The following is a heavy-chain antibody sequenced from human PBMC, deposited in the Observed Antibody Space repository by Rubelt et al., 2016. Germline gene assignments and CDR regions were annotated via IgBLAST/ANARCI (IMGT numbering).Heavy chain of an antibody. CDR3: KWELTYYYGADV. D-gene: IGHD1-26*01. CDR1: GFTFSTYA. CDR2: ISGSGGTT. J-gene: IGHJ6*02. Sequence: EVQLLESGGGLVQPGGSLRLSCAASGFTFSTYAMTWVRQAPGKGLEWVSLISGSGGTTYYADSVKGRLTISRDNSKNTLYLQMNSLKTEDTAVYYCKWELTYYYGADVWGQGTTVTVSS. V-gene: IGHV3-23*01.